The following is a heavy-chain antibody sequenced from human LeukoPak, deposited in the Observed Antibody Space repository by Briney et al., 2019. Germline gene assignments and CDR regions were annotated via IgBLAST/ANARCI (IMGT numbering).Heavy chain of an antibody. CDR1: GGSISSYY. Sequence: SETLSLTCTVSGGSISSYYWSWIRQPPGKGLEWIGYIYYSGSTNYNPSLKSRVTISVDTSKNQFSLKLSSVTAADTAVYYCARGVSGRGYYYGPVRGSQNWFDPWGQGTLVTVSS. D-gene: IGHD3-22*01. CDR3: ARGVSGRGYYYGPVRGSQNWFDP. CDR2: IYYSGST. V-gene: IGHV4-59*12. J-gene: IGHJ5*02.